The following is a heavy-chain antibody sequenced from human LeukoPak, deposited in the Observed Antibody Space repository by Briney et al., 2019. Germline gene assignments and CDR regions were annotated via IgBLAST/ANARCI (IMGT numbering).Heavy chain of an antibody. D-gene: IGHD5-18*01. CDR1: GGTFSSYA. J-gene: IGHJ6*02. Sequence: ASVKVSCKASGGTFSSYAISWVRQAPGQGLEWKGGIIPIFGTANYAQKFQGRVTITADESTSTAYMELSSLRSEDTAVHYCARDKEEDTAMVNYYGMDVWGQGTTVTVSS. CDR2: IIPIFGTA. V-gene: IGHV1-69*13. CDR3: ARDKEEDTAMVNYYGMDV.